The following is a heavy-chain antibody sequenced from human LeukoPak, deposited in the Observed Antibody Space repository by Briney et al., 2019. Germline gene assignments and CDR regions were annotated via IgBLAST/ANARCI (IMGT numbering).Heavy chain of an antibody. D-gene: IGHD4-23*01. CDR1: GGSISSYY. CDR3: ARVVPGGNPNFDY. Sequence: SETLSLTYTVSGGSISSYYWSWIRQPPGKGLEWIGYIYYSGSTNYNPSLKSRVTISVDTPKNQFSLKLSSVTAADTAVYYCARVVPGGNPNFDYWGQGTLVTVSS. J-gene: IGHJ4*02. CDR2: IYYSGST. V-gene: IGHV4-59*01.